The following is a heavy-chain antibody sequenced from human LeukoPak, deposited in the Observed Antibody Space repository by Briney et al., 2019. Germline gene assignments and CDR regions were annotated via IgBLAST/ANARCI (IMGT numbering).Heavy chain of an antibody. CDR2: IIPILGIA. J-gene: IGHJ4*02. CDR3: ARVSLMGYYDSSGPQGDFDY. Sequence: GASVKVSCKASGGTFSSYAISWVRQAPGQGLEWMGRIIPILGIANYAQKFQGRVTMTTDTSTSTAYMELRSLRSDDTAVYYCARVSLMGYYDSSGPQGDFDYWGQGTLVTVSS. V-gene: IGHV1-69*04. CDR1: GGTFSSYA. D-gene: IGHD3-22*01.